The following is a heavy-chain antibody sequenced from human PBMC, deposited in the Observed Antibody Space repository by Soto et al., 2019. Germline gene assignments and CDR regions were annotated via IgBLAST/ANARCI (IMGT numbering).Heavy chain of an antibody. CDR1: GFTFNNHA. CDR3: ARSRGYSNYYYYGMDV. J-gene: IGHJ6*02. Sequence: QVQLVESGGGVVQAGRSLRLSCGASGFTFNNHAMHWVRQAPGKGLEWVAVMSYDGRNKYYADSVKGRFTISRDNSKNTLYLQTNSVRADDTAVYYCARSRGYSNYYYYGMDVWGQGTTVTVSS. D-gene: IGHD1-1*01. CDR2: MSYDGRNK. V-gene: IGHV3-30*04.